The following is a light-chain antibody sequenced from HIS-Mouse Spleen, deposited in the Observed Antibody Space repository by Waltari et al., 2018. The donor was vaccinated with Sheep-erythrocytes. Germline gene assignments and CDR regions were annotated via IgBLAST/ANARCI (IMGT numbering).Light chain of an antibody. CDR2: QDS. V-gene: IGLV3-1*01. Sequence: SYELTQPPSVSVSPGQTASITCSGDKLGDKYACWYHQKPGQSPVLVINQDSKRPSGIPERFSGSNSGNTATLTISGTQAMDEADYYCQAWDSSTVVFGGGTK. CDR1: KLGDKY. CDR3: QAWDSSTVV. J-gene: IGLJ2*01.